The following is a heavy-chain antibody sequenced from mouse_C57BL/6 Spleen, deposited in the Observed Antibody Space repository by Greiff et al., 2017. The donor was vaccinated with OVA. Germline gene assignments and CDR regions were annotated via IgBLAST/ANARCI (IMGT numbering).Heavy chain of an antibody. Sequence: EVQLQQSGPVLVKPGASVKMSCKASGYTFTDYYMNWVKQSHGKSLEWIGVINPYNGGTSYNQKFKGKATLTVDKSSSTAYMELNSLTSEDSAVYYGAEGDYYGSSPFDYWGQGTTLTVSS. D-gene: IGHD1-1*01. CDR2: INPYNGGT. V-gene: IGHV1-19*01. CDR1: GYTFTDYY. J-gene: IGHJ2*01. CDR3: AEGDYYGSSPFDY.